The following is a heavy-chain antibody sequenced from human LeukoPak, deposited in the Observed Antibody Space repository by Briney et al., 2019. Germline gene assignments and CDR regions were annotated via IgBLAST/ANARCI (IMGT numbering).Heavy chain of an antibody. CDR2: MNPNSGNT. CDR1: GYTFTSYD. D-gene: IGHD5-12*01. CDR3: ARGLYSNVATRSMDYFDY. Sequence: ASVKVSCKASGYTFTSYDINWVRQATGQGLEWMGWMNPNSGNTGYAQKFQGRVTMTKNTSISTAYMELSSLRSEDTAVYYCARGLYSNVATRSMDYFDYWGQGTLVTVSS. V-gene: IGHV1-8*01. J-gene: IGHJ4*02.